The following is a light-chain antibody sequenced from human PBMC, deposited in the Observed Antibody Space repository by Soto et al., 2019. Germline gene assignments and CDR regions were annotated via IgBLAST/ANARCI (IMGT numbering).Light chain of an antibody. J-gene: IGKJ5*01. CDR2: AAS. CDR1: QGISSS. V-gene: IGKV1-12*01. Sequence: DIQMAQSPSSVSSSVGDRVTITCLASQGISSSLAWYQQRPGKAPKLLIYAASNLQNEVPSRFSGSGSGTDFTLTISSLQPEDFATYYCQQAYSFPITFGQGTRLETK. CDR3: QQAYSFPIT.